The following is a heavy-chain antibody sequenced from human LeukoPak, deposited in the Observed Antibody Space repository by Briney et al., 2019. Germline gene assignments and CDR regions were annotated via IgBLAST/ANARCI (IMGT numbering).Heavy chain of an antibody. V-gene: IGHV4-38-2*01. Sequence: PSETLSLTCAVSGYSISSGYYWGWIRQPPGKGLEWIGSIYHSGSTYYNPSLKRRVTISVDTSKNQFSLKLSSVTAADTAVYYCARDSSSSYSDAFDIWGQGTMVTVSS. CDR3: ARDSSSSYSDAFDI. CDR1: GYSISSGYY. CDR2: IYHSGST. D-gene: IGHD6-13*01. J-gene: IGHJ3*02.